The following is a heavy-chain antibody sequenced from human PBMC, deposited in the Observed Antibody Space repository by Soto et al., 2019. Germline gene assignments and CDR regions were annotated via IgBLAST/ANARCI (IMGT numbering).Heavy chain of an antibody. J-gene: IGHJ6*02. V-gene: IGHV4-59*08. Sequence: QVQLQESGPGLVKPSETLSLICSDSGGSISSHNWGWIRLPPGKGLEWIGYIRDSGDTSYNPSLNSRVTLSLDTPKKAFSLELTSVTAADPAVYYCVSRGFGALHGLVDVWGQGTTVTVSS. D-gene: IGHD3-10*01. CDR1: GGSISSHN. CDR3: VSRGFGALHGLVDV. CDR2: IRDSGDT.